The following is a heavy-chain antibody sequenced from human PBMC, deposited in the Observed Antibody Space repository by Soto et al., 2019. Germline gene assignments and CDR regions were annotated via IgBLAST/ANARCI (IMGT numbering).Heavy chain of an antibody. V-gene: IGHV3-23*01. J-gene: IGHJ3*01. D-gene: IGHD7-27*01. CDR2: IGGTDGDSDGVP. CDR1: GFILNNYA. CDR3: VKRGRNWGAFDV. Sequence: VQLLESGGDLVQPGGSLRLSCVASGFILNNYAMSWVRQAPGKGLEWVSTIGGTDGDSDGVPWYEDSVKGRFSITSDSSDNTLFLYMDNLRAEDSALYYCVKRGRNWGAFDVWGQGTTVVVYS.